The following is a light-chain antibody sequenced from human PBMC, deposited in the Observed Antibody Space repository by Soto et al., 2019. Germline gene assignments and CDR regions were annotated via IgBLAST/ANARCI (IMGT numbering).Light chain of an antibody. Sequence: QSALTQPASLSGSPGQSITISCTGTSSDVGGYNYVSWYQQHPGKAPKLMIYEVSDRPSGVSNRFSGSESGNTASLTISGLQAEDEADYYCSSYTSSSTLVFGGGTKVTVL. V-gene: IGLV2-14*01. J-gene: IGLJ2*01. CDR1: SSDVGGYNY. CDR2: EVS. CDR3: SSYTSSSTLV.